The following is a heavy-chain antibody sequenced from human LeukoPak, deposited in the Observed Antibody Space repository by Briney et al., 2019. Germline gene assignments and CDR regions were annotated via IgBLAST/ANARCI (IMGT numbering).Heavy chain of an antibody. D-gene: IGHD6-19*01. J-gene: IGHJ5*02. CDR3: AKDVAPDSGWDLDH. CDR2: IYNSGSGV. V-gene: IGHV3-23*05. CDR1: GFPFSTYS. Sequence: GSLRLSCAASGFPFSTYSMSWVRQVPGKGLEWVSSIYNSGSGVFYAESVKGRFTISRDNSKNTLYLQMNSLRDEDTAVYYCAKDVAPDSGWDLDHWGQGTLVTVSS.